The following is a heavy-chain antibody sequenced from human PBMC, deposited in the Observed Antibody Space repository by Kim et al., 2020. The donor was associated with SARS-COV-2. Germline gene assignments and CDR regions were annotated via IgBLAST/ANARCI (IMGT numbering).Heavy chain of an antibody. CDR3: AKSVGEYYYYYGLDV. V-gene: IGHV3-23*01. D-gene: IGHD3-10*01. J-gene: IGHJ6*02. Sequence: ADSVKGRFTISRDTSKEIVYLEMSSLRAEDTAVYFCAKSVGEYYYYYGLDVWGQGTTVIVSS.